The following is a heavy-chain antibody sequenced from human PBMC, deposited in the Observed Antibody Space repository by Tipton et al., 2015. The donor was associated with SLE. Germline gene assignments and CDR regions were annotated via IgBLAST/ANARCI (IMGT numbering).Heavy chain of an antibody. Sequence: TLSLTCTVSGGSISSHYWSWIRQPPGKGLEWIGYIYYSGSTNYNPSLKSRVTISVDTSKNQFSLKLSSVTAADTAVYYCARDGGVVAANFDYWGQGTLVTVSS. CDR3: ARDGGVVAANFDY. V-gene: IGHV4-59*11. J-gene: IGHJ4*02. CDR1: GGSISSHY. D-gene: IGHD2-15*01. CDR2: IYYSGST.